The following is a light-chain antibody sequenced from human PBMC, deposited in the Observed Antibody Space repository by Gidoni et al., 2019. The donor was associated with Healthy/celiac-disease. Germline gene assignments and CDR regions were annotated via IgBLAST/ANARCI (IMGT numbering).Light chain of an antibody. V-gene: IGKV1-39*01. CDR2: AAS. J-gene: IGKJ3*01. Sequence: IQMTQSPSSLSASVGDRVTITCRASQSISSYLNRYQQKPGKAPKPLIYAASSMQSRVPSRFSGSGSGTDFTLTISSLQPEDFATYYCQQSYSTLFTFGPGTKVDIK. CDR3: QQSYSTLFT. CDR1: QSISSY.